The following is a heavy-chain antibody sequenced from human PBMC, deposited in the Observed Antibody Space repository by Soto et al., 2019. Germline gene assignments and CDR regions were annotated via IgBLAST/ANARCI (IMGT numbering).Heavy chain of an antibody. V-gene: IGHV3-23*01. CDR3: AKRRGAGGHFDY. CDR1: GFTFSSYA. Sequence: PGGSLRLSCAASGFTFSSYAMGWVRQGPGKGLEWVAVVSIGGSTHYADSVRGRFTISRXXXKXXLXLQXXSLXAEDTAVYFCAKRRGAGGHFDYWGQGALVTVPQ. D-gene: IGHD2-15*01. J-gene: IGHJ4*02. CDR2: VSIGGST.